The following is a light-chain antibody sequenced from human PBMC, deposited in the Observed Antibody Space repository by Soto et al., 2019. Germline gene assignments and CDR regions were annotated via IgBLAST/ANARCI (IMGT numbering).Light chain of an antibody. V-gene: IGLV2-11*01. Sequence: QSALTQPRSVSGSPGQSVTISCTGTSSDVGGYNYVSWYQQHPGKAPKLMIYDVSKRPSGVPDRFSGSKSGNTASLTISGLQAEDEADYYCCSYAGSYTYVFGTGTXVTVL. CDR1: SSDVGGYNY. CDR2: DVS. CDR3: CSYAGSYTYV. J-gene: IGLJ1*01.